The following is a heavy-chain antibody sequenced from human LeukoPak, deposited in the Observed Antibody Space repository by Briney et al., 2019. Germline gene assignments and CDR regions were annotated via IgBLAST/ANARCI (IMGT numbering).Heavy chain of an antibody. Sequence: PSETLSLTCTVSGGSISIYYWSWIRQPPGKGLEWIGYIYYSGSTNYNPSLKSRVTISLDTSKNQFSLKMSSVTVADTAVYYCARDSVGTWGQGNLFTVSS. V-gene: IGHV4-59*12. J-gene: IGHJ5*02. D-gene: IGHD2-15*01. CDR1: GGSISIYY. CDR2: IYYSGST. CDR3: ARDSVGT.